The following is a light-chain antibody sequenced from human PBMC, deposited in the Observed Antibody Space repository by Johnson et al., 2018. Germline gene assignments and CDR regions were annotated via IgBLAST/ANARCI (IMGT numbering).Light chain of an antibody. Sequence: QSVLTQPPSVSAAPGQKVTISCSGSSSNIGNNYVSWYQQLPGTAPKLLIYENNKRPSGIPDRFSGSKSGTSATLGITGLQTGDEADYYCGTWDSSLSAGNGFGWGTKVSV. J-gene: IGLJ1*01. V-gene: IGLV1-51*02. CDR2: ENN. CDR1: SSNIGNNY. CDR3: GTWDSSLSAGNG.